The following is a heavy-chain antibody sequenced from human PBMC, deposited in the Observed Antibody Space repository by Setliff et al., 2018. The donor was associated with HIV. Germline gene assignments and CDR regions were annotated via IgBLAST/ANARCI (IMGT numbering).Heavy chain of an antibody. Sequence: ASVKVSCKASGYTLSSYGISWVRQAPGQGLEWVGWISAYNGDTKYAEKFEGRVTMTTDTSTNTAYMELRSLRSDDTAVYYCARRGRHAAPGITYYLDYWGQGTLVTVSS. J-gene: IGHJ4*02. CDR1: GYTLSSYG. D-gene: IGHD6-13*01. CDR2: ISAYNGDT. V-gene: IGHV1-18*01. CDR3: ARRGRHAAPGITYYLDY.